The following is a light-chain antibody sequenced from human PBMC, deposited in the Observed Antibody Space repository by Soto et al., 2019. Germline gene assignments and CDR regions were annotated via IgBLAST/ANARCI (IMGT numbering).Light chain of an antibody. CDR3: QQYNQWPGT. CDR2: GAS. J-gene: IGKJ1*01. Sequence: EVVLTQSPGTLSLSPGERATLSCRASQSISSNLAWYQQKPGQSPRLLIYGASSRATGVPVRFSGSGSGVAFTLTISGLQSEDFAVYHCQQYNQWPGTFGQGTKVDIK. V-gene: IGKV3-15*01. CDR1: QSISSN.